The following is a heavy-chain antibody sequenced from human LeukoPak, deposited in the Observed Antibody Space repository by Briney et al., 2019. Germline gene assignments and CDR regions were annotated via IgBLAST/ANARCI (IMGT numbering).Heavy chain of an antibody. J-gene: IGHJ4*02. CDR3: AKWSSVLYYYDSSLHFDY. CDR1: GFTFSGYA. D-gene: IGHD3-22*01. CDR2: IRYDGSNK. Sequence: GGSLRLSCAASGFTFSGYAMHWVRQAPGKGLEWVAFIRYDGSNKYYADSVKGRFTISRDNSKNTLYLQMNSLRAEDTAVYYCAKWSSVLYYYDSSLHFDYWGQGTLVTVSS. V-gene: IGHV3-30*02.